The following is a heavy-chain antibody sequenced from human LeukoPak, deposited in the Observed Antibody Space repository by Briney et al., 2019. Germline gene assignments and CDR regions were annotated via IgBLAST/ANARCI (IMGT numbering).Heavy chain of an antibody. J-gene: IGHJ4*02. V-gene: IGHV3-73*01. CDR2: IRSKANSYAT. D-gene: IGHD3-10*01. CDR3: TRHPPLWFGEQAFDY. Sequence: GGSLRLSCAASGFTFSGSAMHWVRQASGKGLEWVGRIRSKANSYATAYAASVKGRFTISRDDSKNTAYLQMNSLKTEDTAVYYCTRHPPLWFGEQAFDYWGQGTLVTVSS. CDR1: GFTFSGSA.